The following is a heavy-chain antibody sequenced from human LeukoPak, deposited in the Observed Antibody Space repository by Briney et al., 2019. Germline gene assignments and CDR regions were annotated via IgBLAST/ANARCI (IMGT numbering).Heavy chain of an antibody. V-gene: IGHV3-73*01. CDR3: ARGAKATHMVRGVIGGKNCFDY. Sequence: GGSLRLSCAASGFTFSGSAMHWVRQASGKGLEWVGRIRSKANGYATAYTASVKGRFTISRDDSKNTAYLQMNSLRAEDTAVYYCARGAKATHMVRGVIGGKNCFDYWGQGTLVTVSS. D-gene: IGHD3-10*01. CDR2: IRSKANGYAT. CDR1: GFTFSGSA. J-gene: IGHJ4*02.